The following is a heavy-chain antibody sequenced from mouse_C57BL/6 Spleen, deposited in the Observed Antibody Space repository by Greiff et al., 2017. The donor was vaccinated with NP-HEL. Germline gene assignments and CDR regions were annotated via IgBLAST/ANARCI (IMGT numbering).Heavy chain of an antibody. CDR3: AREGYYSRGYFDV. CDR1: GFTFSDYY. V-gene: IGHV5-16*01. J-gene: IGHJ1*03. Sequence: EVKVVESEGGLVQPGSSMKLSCTASGFTFSDYYMAWVRQVPEKGLEWVANINYDGSSTYYLDSLKSRFIISRDNAKNILYLQMSSLKSEDTATYYCAREGYYSRGYFDVWGTGTTVTVSS. D-gene: IGHD1-1*01. CDR2: INYDGSST.